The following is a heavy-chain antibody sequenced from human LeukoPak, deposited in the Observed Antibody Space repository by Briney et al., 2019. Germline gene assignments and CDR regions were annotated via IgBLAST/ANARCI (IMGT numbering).Heavy chain of an antibody. CDR2: ICANDGNT. Sequence: GGSLRLSCAASGFTFSSYWMNWARQAPGKGLEWVSVICANDGNTYYADAVKGRFTISRDNSKDTLYLQMDSLRAEDTAVYYCAKGSGSSCYSPCDYWGQGILVTVSS. J-gene: IGHJ4*02. CDR3: AKGSGSSCYSPCDY. CDR1: GFTFSSYW. D-gene: IGHD2-15*01. V-gene: IGHV3-23*01.